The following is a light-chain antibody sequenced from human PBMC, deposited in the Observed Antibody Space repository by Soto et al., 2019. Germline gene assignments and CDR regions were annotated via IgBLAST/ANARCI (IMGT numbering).Light chain of an antibody. V-gene: IGLV2-14*01. CDR2: EVS. Sequence: SALTQPGSGSGSPGQSITISCTGTSSDVGGYDYVSWYQLHPGKAPKLMVFEVSNRPSGVSYRFSGSKSGNTASLTISGLQAEDEADYFCSSYSISTAYLFGTGTKVTVL. CDR3: SSYSISTAYL. J-gene: IGLJ1*01. CDR1: SSDVGGYDY.